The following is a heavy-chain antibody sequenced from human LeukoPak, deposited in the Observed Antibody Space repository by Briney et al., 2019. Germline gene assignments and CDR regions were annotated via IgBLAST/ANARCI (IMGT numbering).Heavy chain of an antibody. J-gene: IGHJ4*02. Sequence: GGSLRLSCAASGFTFSNYGMHWVRQAPGKGLEWVAVIYYDGSNKYYADSVKGRFTISRDNSRNTLDLQMNSLRAEDTAVYYCARLWSSGWYFDYWGQGTLATVSS. CDR1: GFTFSNYG. CDR2: IYYDGSNK. D-gene: IGHD6-19*01. V-gene: IGHV3-33*01. CDR3: ARLWSSGWYFDY.